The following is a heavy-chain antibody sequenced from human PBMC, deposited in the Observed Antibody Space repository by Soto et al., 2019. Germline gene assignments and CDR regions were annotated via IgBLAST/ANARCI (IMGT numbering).Heavy chain of an antibody. CDR1: GGSISSYY. D-gene: IGHD3-3*01. V-gene: IGHV4-59*01. J-gene: IGHJ6*03. CDR2: IYYSGST. Sequence: QVQLQESGPGLVKPSETLSLTCTVSGGSISSYYWSWIRQPPGKGLEWIGYIYYSGSTNYNPSLNSRVNIPVYTSKSRLSMKLSSVTAADTAVYYCARGGAGSYDFWSGYYPRLYYYYYMDVWGKGTTVTVSS. CDR3: ARGGAGSYDFWSGYYPRLYYYYYMDV.